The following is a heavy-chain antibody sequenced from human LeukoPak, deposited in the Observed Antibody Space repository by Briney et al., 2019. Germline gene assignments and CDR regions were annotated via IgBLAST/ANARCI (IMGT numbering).Heavy chain of an antibody. CDR2: ISWNSGSI. CDR3: AKERRVTTEYYYYYYGMDV. D-gene: IGHD4-17*01. CDR1: GFTFDDYA. J-gene: IGHJ6*02. Sequence: GRSLRLSCAASGFTFDDYAMHWVRQAPGKGLERASGISWNSGSIGYADSVKGRFTISRDNAKNSLYLQMNSLRAEDTALYYCAKERRVTTEYYYYYYGMDVWGQGTTVTVSS. V-gene: IGHV3-9*01.